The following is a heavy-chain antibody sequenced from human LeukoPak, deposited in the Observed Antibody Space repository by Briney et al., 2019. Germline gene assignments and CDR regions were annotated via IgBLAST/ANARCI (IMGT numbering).Heavy chain of an antibody. V-gene: IGHV3-9*01. J-gene: IGHJ3*02. Sequence: PGGSLRLSCAASGFTFSSYAMSWVRQAPGKALEWVSGISWNSGSIGYADSVKGRFAISRDNAKNSLYLQMNSLRAEDTALYYCAKIGPGDAFDIWGQGTMVTVSS. CDR3: AKIGPGDAFDI. CDR1: GFTFSSYA. CDR2: ISWNSGSI.